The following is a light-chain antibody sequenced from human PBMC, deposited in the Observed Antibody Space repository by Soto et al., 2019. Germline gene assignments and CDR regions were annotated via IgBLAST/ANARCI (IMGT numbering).Light chain of an antibody. J-gene: IGLJ1*01. CDR3: AAWDDSLKGPV. Sequence: QAVVTQPPSASGSPGQRVTFSCSGSSSNIGTNTVTWYQHVPGSAPKLLIYSDNQRPSGVPDRFPGSKSGTSASLAISGLQSEDEADYYCAAWDDSLKGPVFGTGTKVTVL. V-gene: IGLV1-44*01. CDR1: SSNIGTNT. CDR2: SDN.